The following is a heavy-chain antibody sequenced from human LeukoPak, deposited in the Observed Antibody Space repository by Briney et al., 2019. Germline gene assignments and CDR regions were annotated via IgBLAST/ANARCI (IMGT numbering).Heavy chain of an antibody. Sequence: GASVKVSCKASGYTFTSYYIHWVRQAPGQGLEWMGWINPNSGGTNYAQKFQGRVTMTRDTSISTAYMELSSLRSDDTAVYYCARAERGYNYDWGQGTLVTVSS. CDR3: ARAERGYNYD. J-gene: IGHJ4*02. V-gene: IGHV1-2*02. CDR1: GYTFTSYY. D-gene: IGHD5-18*01. CDR2: INPNSGGT.